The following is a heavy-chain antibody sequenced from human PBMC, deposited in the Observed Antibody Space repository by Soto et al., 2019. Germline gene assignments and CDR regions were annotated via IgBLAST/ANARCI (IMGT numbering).Heavy chain of an antibody. V-gene: IGHV2-70*13. CDR3: ARSIRGPRRFNGMDV. CDR2: IERDDDDK. Sequence: SGPTLVNPTETLTLTCTFSGFSLTSPVMCVSWIRQPPGKALEWLALIERDDDDKYYSTSLKTRLTISKDTRKNQVVLTMANMDPADTGTYYCARSIRGPRRFNGMDVWGQGITVTVSS. CDR1: GFSLTSPVMC. D-gene: IGHD1-20*01. J-gene: IGHJ6*02.